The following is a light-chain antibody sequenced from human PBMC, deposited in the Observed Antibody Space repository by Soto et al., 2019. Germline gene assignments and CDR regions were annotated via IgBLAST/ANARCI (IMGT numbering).Light chain of an antibody. CDR3: QQHHKWPLT. J-gene: IGKJ4*01. V-gene: IGKV3-15*01. CDR1: ESINNN. Sequence: EIVMTQSPATLSASPGEGATLSCTASESINNNLAWYQQKPGQAPRLLIYAATTRATGFPARFSGSGSGTEFTLTISSLQSEDFAVYYCQQHHKWPLTFGGGTKVDIK. CDR2: AAT.